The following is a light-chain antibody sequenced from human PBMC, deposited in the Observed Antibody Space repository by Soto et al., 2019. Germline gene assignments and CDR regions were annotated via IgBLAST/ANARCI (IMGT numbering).Light chain of an antibody. Sequence: DIQMTQSPSSLSASVGDRVTITCRASQSISSYLNWYQQKPGKAPKLLIYAASSLQSGVPSRFSGSGSGTDFTLTISSLQPEDFATYYCQQSYSTLWTCVRGTKVEIK. V-gene: IGKV1-39*01. CDR1: QSISSY. CDR2: AAS. CDR3: QQSYSTLWT. J-gene: IGKJ1*01.